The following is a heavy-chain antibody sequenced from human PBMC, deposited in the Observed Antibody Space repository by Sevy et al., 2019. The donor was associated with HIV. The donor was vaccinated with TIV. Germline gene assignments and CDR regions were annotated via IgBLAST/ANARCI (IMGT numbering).Heavy chain of an antibody. J-gene: IGHJ4*02. CDR1: GFTFSDYY. Sequence: GGSLRLSCAASGFTFSDYYMSWIRQAPGKGLEWVSYISSSGSTIYYADSVKGRFTISRESAKNSLYLQMNSLRAEDTDVYYCARHDYGDSRYFDYWGQGTLVTVSS. CDR2: ISSSGSTI. D-gene: IGHD4-17*01. V-gene: IGHV3-11*01. CDR3: ARHDYGDSRYFDY.